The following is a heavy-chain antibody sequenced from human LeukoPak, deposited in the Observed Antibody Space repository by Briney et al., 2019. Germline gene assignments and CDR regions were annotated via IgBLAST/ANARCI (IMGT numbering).Heavy chain of an antibody. D-gene: IGHD4-17*01. J-gene: IGHJ4*02. CDR2: ISAYNGNT. V-gene: IGHV1-18*04. CDR3: ARDQLDYGEPDY. CDR1: GYTFTGYY. Sequence: ASVKVSCKASGYTFTGYYMHWVRQAPGQGLEWMGWISAYNGNTNYAQKLQGRVTMTTDTSTSTAYMELRSLRSDDTAVYYCARDQLDYGEPDYWGQGTLVTVSS.